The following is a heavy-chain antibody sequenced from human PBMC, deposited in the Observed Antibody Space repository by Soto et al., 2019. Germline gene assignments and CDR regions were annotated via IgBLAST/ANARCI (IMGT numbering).Heavy chain of an antibody. CDR2: IIPIFGTT. V-gene: IGHV1-69*15. J-gene: IGHJ5*02. CDR3: AKDGGADGYFGNWLDP. D-gene: IGHD5-12*01. Sequence: QVHLVQSGAEVKKPGSSVNVSCKASGGTFSNYAITWVRQAPGQGLEWVGRIIPIFGTTNVAQKFQGRVTITADESTTTAYMELSGLRSDDTGVYYCAKDGGADGYFGNWLDPWGQGTLVTVAA. CDR1: GGTFSNYA.